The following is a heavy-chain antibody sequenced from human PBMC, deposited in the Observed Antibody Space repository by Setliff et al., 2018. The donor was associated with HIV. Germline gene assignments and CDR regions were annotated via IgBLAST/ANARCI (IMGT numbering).Heavy chain of an antibody. Sequence: SETLSLTCTVSGGSISRGSYSWSWIRQPAGKGLEWIGHISTSGITNYNPSLKSRVTMSVDTSKNHFSLKLTSLTAADTAVYYCARLIHTGLLYFDFWGLGTLVTVSS. D-gene: IGHD2-8*02. CDR3: ARLIHTGLLYFDF. J-gene: IGHJ4*02. CDR2: ISTSGIT. V-gene: IGHV4-61*09. CDR1: GGSISRGSYS.